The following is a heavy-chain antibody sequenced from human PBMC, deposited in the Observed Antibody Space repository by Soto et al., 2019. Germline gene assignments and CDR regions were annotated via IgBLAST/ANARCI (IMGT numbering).Heavy chain of an antibody. Sequence: PGGSLRLSCATSGFTFSDHYMDWVRQAPGKGLEWVGRTRKKTNNYSTEYAASVKGRFTISRDDSKNTLYLQMNSLKSEDTAVYYCARVTNSDGYYFDERGQGTLVTVSS. J-gene: IGHJ4*02. D-gene: IGHD5-18*01. CDR1: GFTFSDHY. V-gene: IGHV3-72*01. CDR2: TRKKTNNYST. CDR3: ARVTNSDGYYFDE.